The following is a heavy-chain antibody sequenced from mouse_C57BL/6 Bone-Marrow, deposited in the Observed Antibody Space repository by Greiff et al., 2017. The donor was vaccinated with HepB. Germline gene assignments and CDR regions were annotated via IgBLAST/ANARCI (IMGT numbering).Heavy chain of an antibody. CDR3: ARRGKDY. CDR1: GFTFSSYG. Sequence: DVKLVESGGDLVKPGGSLKLSCAASGFTFSSYGMSWVRQTPDKRLEWVATISSGGSYTYYPDSVKGRFTISRDNAKNTLYLQMSSLKSEDTAMYCCARRGKDYWGQGTTLTVSS. V-gene: IGHV5-6*02. CDR2: ISSGGSYT. J-gene: IGHJ2*01.